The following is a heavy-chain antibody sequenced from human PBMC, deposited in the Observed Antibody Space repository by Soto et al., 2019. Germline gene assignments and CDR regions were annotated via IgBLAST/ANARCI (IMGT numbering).Heavy chain of an antibody. Sequence: ASVKVSCKASGYTFTSYGISWVQQAPGQGLEWMGWISAYNGNTNYAQKLQGRVTMTTDTSTSTAYMELRSLRSDDTAVYYCARVRIRGPTGWFDPWGQGTLVTVSS. V-gene: IGHV1-18*01. J-gene: IGHJ5*02. CDR2: ISAYNGNT. CDR3: ARVRIRGPTGWFDP. D-gene: IGHD2-15*01. CDR1: GYTFTSYG.